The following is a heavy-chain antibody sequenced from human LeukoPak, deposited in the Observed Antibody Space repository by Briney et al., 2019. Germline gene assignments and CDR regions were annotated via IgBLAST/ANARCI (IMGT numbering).Heavy chain of an antibody. J-gene: IGHJ4*02. CDR1: GGSISSSNW. CDR2: IYHSGST. V-gene: IGHV4-4*02. CDR3: ARSLRRDVAGTDY. Sequence: SETLSLTCAVSGGSISSSNWWSWVRQPPGKGLEWIGEIYHSGSTNYNPSLKSRVTISVDKSKNQFSLKLSSVTAADTAVYYCARSLRRDVAGTDYWGQGTLVTVSS. D-gene: IGHD6-19*01.